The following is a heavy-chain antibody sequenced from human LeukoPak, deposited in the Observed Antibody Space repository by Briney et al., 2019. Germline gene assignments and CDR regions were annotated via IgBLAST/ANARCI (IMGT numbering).Heavy chain of an antibody. Sequence: ASVKVSCKVSGYTLTELSMHWVRQAPGKGLEWMGGCDPEDGETIYAQKFQGRVTMTEDTSTDTAYVELSSLRSEGTAVYYCATLGFSSPPLAEFDYWGQGTLVTVSS. J-gene: IGHJ4*02. CDR1: GYTLTELS. V-gene: IGHV1-24*01. CDR3: ATLGFSSPPLAEFDY. D-gene: IGHD5-18*01. CDR2: CDPEDGET.